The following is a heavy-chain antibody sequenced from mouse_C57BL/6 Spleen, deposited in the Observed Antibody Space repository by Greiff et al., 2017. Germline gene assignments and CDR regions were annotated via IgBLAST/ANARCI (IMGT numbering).Heavy chain of an antibody. D-gene: IGHD1-1*01. J-gene: IGHJ4*01. Sequence: QVQLQQPGAELVKPGASVKLSCKASGYTFTSYWMHWVKQRPGQGLEWIGMIHPNSGSTNYNEKFKSKATLTVDKSSSTAYMQLSSLTSEDSAVYYCARGATVVATWDYYAMDYWGQGTSVTVSS. CDR2: IHPNSGST. V-gene: IGHV1-64*01. CDR1: GYTFTSYW. CDR3: ARGATVVATWDYYAMDY.